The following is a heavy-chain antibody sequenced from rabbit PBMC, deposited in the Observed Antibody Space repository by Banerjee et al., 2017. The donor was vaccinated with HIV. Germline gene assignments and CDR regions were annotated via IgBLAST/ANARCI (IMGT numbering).Heavy chain of an antibody. CDR3: ARGGGL. CDR2: IDAVFGSA. J-gene: IGHJ3*01. V-gene: IGHV1S7*01. Sequence: VRQAPGKGLEWIACIDAVFGSAYYASWVNGRFSISRENTQNTVSLQLNSLTAADTATYFCARGGGLWGQGTLVTVS.